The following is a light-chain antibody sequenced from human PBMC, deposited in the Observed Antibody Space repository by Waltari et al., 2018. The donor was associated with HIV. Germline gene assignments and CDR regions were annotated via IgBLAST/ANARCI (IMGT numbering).Light chain of an antibody. J-gene: IGKJ1*01. V-gene: IGKV4-1*01. Sequence: DIVLTQSPDSLAVSLGERATINCKASQSVLYNSNSKNYLSWYQQKPGQPPKLLSYWASTRESGVPDRFSGSESGTDFTLSISGLQAEDVAVYYCHQYYTTPWAFGQGTKVEIK. CDR3: HQYYTTPWA. CDR2: WAS. CDR1: QSVLYNSNSKNY.